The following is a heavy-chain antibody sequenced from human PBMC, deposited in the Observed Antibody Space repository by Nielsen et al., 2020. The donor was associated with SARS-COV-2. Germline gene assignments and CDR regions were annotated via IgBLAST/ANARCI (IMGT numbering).Heavy chain of an antibody. V-gene: IGHV3-49*02. J-gene: IGHJ6*03. CDR2: IRSKAYGGTT. D-gene: IGHD2-2*01. CDR3: TRDKYCSSTSCYGEGENYYYYMDV. Sequence: WIRQPPGKGLEWVGFIRSKAYGGTTEYAASVKGRFTISRDDSKSIAYLQMNSLKTEDTAVYYCTRDKYCSSTSCYGEGENYYYYMDVWGKGTTVT.